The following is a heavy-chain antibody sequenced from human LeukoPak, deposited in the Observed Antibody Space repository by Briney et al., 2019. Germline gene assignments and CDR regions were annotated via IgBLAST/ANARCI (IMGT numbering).Heavy chain of an antibody. CDR3: ALLRKFWFDP. D-gene: IGHD2/OR15-2a*01. CDR2: IYSGGST. Sequence: GGSLRLSCAASGFTVSSNYMSWVRQAPGKGLEWVSVIYSGGSTYYADSVKGRFTISRDNSKNTLYLQMNRLRAEDTAVYYCALLRKFWFDPWGQGTLVTVSS. V-gene: IGHV3-53*01. CDR1: GFTVSSNY. J-gene: IGHJ5*02.